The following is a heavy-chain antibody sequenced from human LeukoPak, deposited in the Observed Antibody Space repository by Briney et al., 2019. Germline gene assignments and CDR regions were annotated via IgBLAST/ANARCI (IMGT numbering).Heavy chain of an antibody. CDR2: IYYTGST. CDR3: ARAVGYDVLTGYNRGWFFDL. V-gene: IGHV4-31*11. CDR1: GGSIISDNSY. Sequence: SETLSLTCGVSGGSIISDNSYWSWIRQYPGKGLEWIGYIYYTGSTYYNPSLKSRVTISVGTSKSHFSLKLSSLTAADTAVYYCARAVGYDVLTGYNRGWFFDLWGRGTLVTVSS. D-gene: IGHD3-9*01. J-gene: IGHJ2*01.